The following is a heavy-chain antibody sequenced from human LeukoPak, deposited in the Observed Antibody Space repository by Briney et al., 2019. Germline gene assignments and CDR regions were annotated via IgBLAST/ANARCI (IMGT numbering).Heavy chain of an antibody. CDR1: GGSISSYY. CDR3: ARFSRLGYCSSTSCYGLDY. CDR2: IYYSGST. V-gene: IGHV4-59*01. Sequence: SGTLSLTCTVSGGSISSYYWSWIRQPPGKGLEWIGYIYYSGSTNYNPSLKSRVTISVDTSKDQFSLKLSSVTAADTAVYYCARFSRLGYCSSTSCYGLDYWGQGTLVTVSS. J-gene: IGHJ4*02. D-gene: IGHD2-2*01.